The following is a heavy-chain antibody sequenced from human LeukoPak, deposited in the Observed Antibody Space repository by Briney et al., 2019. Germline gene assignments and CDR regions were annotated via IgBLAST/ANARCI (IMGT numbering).Heavy chain of an antibody. Sequence: GGSLRLSCAASGFTFRRYAMSWVRQAPGKGLEWVSAISGSATSTYYADSVKGRFTVSRDNSKNTLYLQMDSLRAEDTAVYYCAKEMGQQLVLPDAFDIRGQGTMVTVSS. D-gene: IGHD6-6*01. CDR3: AKEMGQQLVLPDAFDI. J-gene: IGHJ3*02. V-gene: IGHV3-23*01. CDR2: ISGSATST. CDR1: GFTFRRYA.